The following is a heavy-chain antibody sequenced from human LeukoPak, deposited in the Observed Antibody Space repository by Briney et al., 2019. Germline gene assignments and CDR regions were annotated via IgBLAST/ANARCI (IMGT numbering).Heavy chain of an antibody. Sequence: SETLSLTCAVYGGSFSGYYWSWIRQPPGKGLEWIGEINHSGSTNYNPSLKSRVTISVDTSKNQFSLKLSSVTAADTAVYYCARGPMAAAEFDYWGQGTLVTVSS. CDR1: GGSFSGYY. CDR2: INHSGST. V-gene: IGHV4-34*01. CDR3: ARGPMAAAEFDY. D-gene: IGHD6-13*01. J-gene: IGHJ4*02.